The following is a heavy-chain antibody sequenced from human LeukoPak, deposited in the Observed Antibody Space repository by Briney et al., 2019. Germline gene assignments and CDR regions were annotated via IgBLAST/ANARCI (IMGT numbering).Heavy chain of an antibody. D-gene: IGHD3-22*01. V-gene: IGHV4-61*02. J-gene: IGHJ2*01. CDR3: ARVPIYYYDSSGSDWYFDL. CDR2: IYTSGST. Sequence: PSETLSLTCAVSGGSISSGSYYWSWIRQPAGKGLEWIGRIYTSGSTNYNTSLKSRVTISIDTSKNLISLKLSSVTAADTAVYYCARVPIYYYDSSGSDWYFDLWGRGTLVTVSS. CDR1: GGSISSGSYY.